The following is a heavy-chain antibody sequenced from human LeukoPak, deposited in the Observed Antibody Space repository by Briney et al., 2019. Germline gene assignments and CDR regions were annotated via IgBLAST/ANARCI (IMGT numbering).Heavy chain of an antibody. CDR1: GFTFSSYG. V-gene: IGHV3-30*03. CDR3: ARQYDSSGYSAFDI. D-gene: IGHD3-22*01. J-gene: IGHJ3*02. Sequence: GGSLRLSCAASGFTFSSYGMHWVRQAPGKGLEWVAVISYDGSNKFYADSVKGRFSISRDNSKNTLYLQVNSLRAEDTAVYYCARQYDSSGYSAFDIWGQGTMVTVSS. CDR2: ISYDGSNK.